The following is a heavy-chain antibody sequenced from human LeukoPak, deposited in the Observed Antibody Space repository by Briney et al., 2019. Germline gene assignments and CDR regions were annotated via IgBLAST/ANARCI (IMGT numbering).Heavy chain of an antibody. J-gene: IGHJ6*03. Sequence: GGSLRLSCAASGFAFSSYGMHWVRQAPGKGLEWVAVISYDGSNKYYADSVKGRFTISRDNSKNTLYLQMNSLRAEDTAVYYCAKGPFGAAPSHYYYCYMDVWGKGTTVTVSS. D-gene: IGHD6-6*01. CDR1: GFAFSSYG. CDR2: ISYDGSNK. CDR3: AKGPFGAAPSHYYYCYMDV. V-gene: IGHV3-30*18.